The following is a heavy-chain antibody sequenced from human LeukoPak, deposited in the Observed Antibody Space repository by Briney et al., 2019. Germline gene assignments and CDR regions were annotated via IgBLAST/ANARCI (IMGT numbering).Heavy chain of an antibody. D-gene: IGHD2-15*01. J-gene: IGHJ3*02. CDR3: ARLGVADDAFDI. CDR2: IKQDGSEK. Sequence: GGSLRLSCAASGFTFSRNWMSWVRQAPGKGLEWVANIKQDGSEKYYVDSVKGRFTISRDNAKNSLHLQMNSLRAEDTAVYYCARLGVADDAFDIWGQGTVVTVSS. V-gene: IGHV3-7*01. CDR1: GFTFSRNW.